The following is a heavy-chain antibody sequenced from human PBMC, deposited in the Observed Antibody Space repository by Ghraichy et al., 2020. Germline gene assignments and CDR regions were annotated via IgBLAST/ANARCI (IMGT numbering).Heavy chain of an antibody. D-gene: IGHD4-11*01. V-gene: IGHV4-38-2*02. Sequence: SETLSLTCAVSGYSISSGYYWGWIRQPPGKGLEWIGSIYHSGSTYYNPSLKSRVTISVDTSKNQFSLKLSSVTAADTAVYYCARDLFFMTTSPFDYWGQGTLVTVSS. CDR3: ARDLFFMTTSPFDY. J-gene: IGHJ4*02. CDR1: GYSISSGYY. CDR2: IYHSGST.